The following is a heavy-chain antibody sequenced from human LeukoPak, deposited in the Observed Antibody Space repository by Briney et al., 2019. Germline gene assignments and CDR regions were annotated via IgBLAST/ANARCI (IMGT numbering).Heavy chain of an antibody. CDR1: GFTFSSYG. CDR2: IRYDGSNK. V-gene: IGHV3-30*02. J-gene: IGHJ4*02. Sequence: PGGSLRLSCAASGFTFSSYGMHWVRQAPGKGLEWVAFIRYDGSNKYYADSVEGRFTISRDNSKNTLYLQMNSLRAEDTAVYYCAKDVRYFDWLPEGYFDYWGQGTLVTVSS. CDR3: AKDVRYFDWLPEGYFDY. D-gene: IGHD3-9*01.